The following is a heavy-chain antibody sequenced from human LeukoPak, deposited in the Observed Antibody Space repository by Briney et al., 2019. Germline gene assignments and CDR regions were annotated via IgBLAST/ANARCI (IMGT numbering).Heavy chain of an antibody. CDR3: ARGGAYCSDGSWFPDYLDY. Sequence: SETLSLTCTVSGYTISSGYYWGWIRQPPGKGLEWIGSIYHSGSTYYNPSLNSRVTISVDTSKNQFSLKLSSVTAADTAVYYCARGGAYCSDGSWFPDYLDYWGRGTLVTVSS. CDR1: GYTISSGYY. D-gene: IGHD2-15*01. J-gene: IGHJ4*02. V-gene: IGHV4-38-2*02. CDR2: IYHSGST.